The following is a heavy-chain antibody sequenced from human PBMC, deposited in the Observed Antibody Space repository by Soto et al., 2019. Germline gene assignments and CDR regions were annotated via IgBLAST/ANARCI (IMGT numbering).Heavy chain of an antibody. Sequence: GGSLRLSCAASGFTFSSYGMHWVRQAPGKGLEWVAVISYDGSNKYYADSVKGRFTISRDNSKNTLYLQMNSLRAEETAVYYCAKGRRPKSSSAPGEAGMDVWGQGTTVTVSS. CDR1: GFTFSSYG. CDR3: AKGRRPKSSSAPGEAGMDV. D-gene: IGHD6-13*01. V-gene: IGHV3-30*18. J-gene: IGHJ6*02. CDR2: ISYDGSNK.